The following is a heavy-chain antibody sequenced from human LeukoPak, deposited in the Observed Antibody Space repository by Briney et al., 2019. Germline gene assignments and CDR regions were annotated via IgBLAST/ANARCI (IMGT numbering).Heavy chain of an antibody. J-gene: IGHJ4*02. CDR1: GFNFSSYA. D-gene: IGHD6-19*01. CDR3: ASRQDLGWYYDN. Sequence: GGSLRLSCAASGFNFSSYAMSWVRQAPGKGLAWVSGFSGDGSKSYADSVKGRFTISRDISRNTLYLQMNSLRAEDTAVYYCASRQDLGWYYDNWGQGTLVTVSS. CDR2: FSGDGSK. V-gene: IGHV3-23*01.